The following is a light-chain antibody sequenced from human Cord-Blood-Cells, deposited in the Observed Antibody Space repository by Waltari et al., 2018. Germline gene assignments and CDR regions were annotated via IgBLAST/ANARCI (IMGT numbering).Light chain of an antibody. V-gene: IGLV2-14*01. J-gene: IGLJ1*01. Sequence: QSDLTHPASVSGSSGQXXXXXXXXTRXXVVXYTXFSSYPQHPGKAPTLMIYDVSNRPSVVSKRFSGSKSGNTASLTISGLQAEDEADYYCSSYTSSSTLGVFGTGTKVTVL. CDR1: RXXVVXYTX. CDR3: SSYTSSSTLGV. CDR2: DVS.